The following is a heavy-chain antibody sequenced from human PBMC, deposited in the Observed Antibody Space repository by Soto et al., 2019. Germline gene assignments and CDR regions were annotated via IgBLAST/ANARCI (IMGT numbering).Heavy chain of an antibody. CDR1: GDSISSYY. Sequence: SETLSLTCTVSGDSISSYYWSWIRQPPGKGLEWIGYIYYSESTNYNPSLKSRVTISIDTSKNQFSLKLSSVTAADTAVYYCARQLYLYGMDFWGQGTTVTVSS. D-gene: IGHD2-8*01. CDR2: IYYSEST. V-gene: IGHV4-59*01. CDR3: ARQLYLYGMDF. J-gene: IGHJ6*02.